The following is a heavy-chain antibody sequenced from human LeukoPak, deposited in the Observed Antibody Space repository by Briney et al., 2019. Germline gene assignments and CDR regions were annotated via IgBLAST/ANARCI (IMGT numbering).Heavy chain of an antibody. Sequence: GGSLRLSCAASGFTFSSYGMHWVRQAPGKGLEWVAVISYDGSNKYYADSVKGRFTISRDNSKNTLYLQMNNLRAEDTALYYCAKRGNAISFFDPWGQGTLVTVSS. CDR2: ISYDGSNK. V-gene: IGHV3-30*18. CDR3: AKRGNAISFFDP. J-gene: IGHJ5*02. CDR1: GFTFSSYG. D-gene: IGHD2/OR15-2a*01.